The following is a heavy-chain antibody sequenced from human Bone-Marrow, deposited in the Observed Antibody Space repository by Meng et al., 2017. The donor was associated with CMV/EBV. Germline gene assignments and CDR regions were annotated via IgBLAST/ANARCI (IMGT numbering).Heavy chain of an antibody. V-gene: IGHV1-18*01. CDR2: TSNYNGNT. Sequence: QVQLVQSGVEVKKPGASVKVSCKASGYTFTTYGLSWVRQAPGQGLEWMGWTSNYNGNTNYAQKFQDRVTMTTDASTSIAYMELRSLRFDDTAIYYCARDMIASRPGWFDPWGQGTLVTVSS. CDR1: GYTFTTYG. CDR3: ARDMIASRPGWFDP. D-gene: IGHD6-6*01. J-gene: IGHJ5*02.